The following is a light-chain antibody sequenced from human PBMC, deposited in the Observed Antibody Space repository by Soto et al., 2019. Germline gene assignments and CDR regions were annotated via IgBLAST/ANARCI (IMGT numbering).Light chain of an antibody. CDR3: QESYTGPAVS. CDR1: QNIDNY. CDR2: ATS. V-gene: IGKV1-39*01. J-gene: IGKJ4*01. Sequence: DIQMTQSPSSLSASLGDRVTITCRASQNIDNYLNWYQHKPGKAPKLLIYATSTLQSGAPSRFSGSGSGTEFTLTISSLQPEYFATYFCQESYTGPAVSFGGGTKVEIK.